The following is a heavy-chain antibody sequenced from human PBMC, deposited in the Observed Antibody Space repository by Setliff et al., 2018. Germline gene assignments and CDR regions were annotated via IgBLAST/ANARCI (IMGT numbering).Heavy chain of an antibody. CDR3: ARRGMSSSWFQGYFDY. J-gene: IGHJ4*02. CDR2: IYYSGST. Sequence: GSGPTLVNPTQTLTLTCTFSGFSLSTSGMCVSWIRQPPGKGLEWIGYIYYSGSTNYNPSLKSRVTISVDTSKNQFSLKLSSVTAADTAVYYCARRGMSSSWFQGYFDYWGQGTLVTVSS. CDR1: GFSLSTSGMC. V-gene: IGHV4-61*08. D-gene: IGHD6-13*01.